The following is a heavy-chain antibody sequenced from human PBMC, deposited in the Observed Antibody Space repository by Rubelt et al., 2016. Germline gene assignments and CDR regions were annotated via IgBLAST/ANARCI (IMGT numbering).Heavy chain of an antibody. CDR1: GGSISTYY. CDR3: ARAHRITMIVVVEENWFDP. J-gene: IGHJ5*02. CDR2: LYYSGST. D-gene: IGHD3-22*01. V-gene: IGHV4-59*01. Sequence: QVQLQEPGPGLVKPSETLSLTCTVSGGSISTYYWSWIRQPPGKGLEWIGYLYYSGSTNYNPSLKSRVTISLDTSKNQFSLKLSSVTAADTAVYYCARAHRITMIVVVEENWFDPWGQGTLVTVSS.